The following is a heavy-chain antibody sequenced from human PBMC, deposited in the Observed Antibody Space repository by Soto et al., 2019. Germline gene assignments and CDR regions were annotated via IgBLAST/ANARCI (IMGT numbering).Heavy chain of an antibody. Sequence: ASVKVSCKASGYTLTELSMHLVRQAPGKELEWMGGFDPEDGETIYAQKFQGRVTMTEDTSTDTAYMELSSLRSEDTAVYYCAARRDIVVVPAATPYYYGMDVWGQGTTVTVSS. D-gene: IGHD2-2*01. V-gene: IGHV1-24*01. CDR3: AARRDIVVVPAATPYYYGMDV. CDR2: FDPEDGET. CDR1: GYTLTELS. J-gene: IGHJ6*02.